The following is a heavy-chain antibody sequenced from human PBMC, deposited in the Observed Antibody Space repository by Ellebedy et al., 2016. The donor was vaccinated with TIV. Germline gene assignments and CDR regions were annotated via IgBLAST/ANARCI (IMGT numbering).Heavy chain of an antibody. CDR1: GFTFSSYA. CDR2: ISYDGSNK. J-gene: IGHJ4*02. D-gene: IGHD3-10*01. CDR3: AKAGRNPTYY. Sequence: GESLKISXAASGFTFSSYAMGWVRQAPGKGLEWVAVISYDGSNKYYADSVKGRFTISRDNSKNTLYLQMNSLRAEDTAVYYCAKAGRNPTYYWGQGTLVTVSS. V-gene: IGHV3-30-3*01.